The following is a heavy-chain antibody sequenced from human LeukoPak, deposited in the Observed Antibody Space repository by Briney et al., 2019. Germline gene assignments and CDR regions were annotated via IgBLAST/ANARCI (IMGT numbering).Heavy chain of an antibody. CDR3: AKDGCSGGSCYFDY. D-gene: IGHD2-15*01. V-gene: IGHV1-2*02. CDR1: GYTFSDYY. J-gene: IGHJ4*02. CDR2: ISPDSVEK. Sequence: ASVKVSCKASGYTFSDYYMHWVRQAPAQGLEWMAWISPDSVEKKYAQKFQGRVTMTRDTSISTAYMELSRLTSDDTAVYYCAKDGCSGGSCYFDYWGQGTLVTVSS.